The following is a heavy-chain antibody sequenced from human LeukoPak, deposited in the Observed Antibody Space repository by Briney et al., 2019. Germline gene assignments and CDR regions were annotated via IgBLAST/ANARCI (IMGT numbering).Heavy chain of an antibody. Sequence: SQPLSLTCAISGDSVSSNSASWDWFRQSPSRGLEWLGRTYIGSQWNTDYALSVQSRITITPDTSENLVSLQLNSVTPEDTALYYCARRRYDAYSAYFDYWGQGALVTVSS. D-gene: IGHD3-16*01. CDR3: ARRRYDAYSAYFDY. CDR1: GDSVSSNSAS. J-gene: IGHJ4*02. V-gene: IGHV6-1*01. CDR2: TYIGSQWNT.